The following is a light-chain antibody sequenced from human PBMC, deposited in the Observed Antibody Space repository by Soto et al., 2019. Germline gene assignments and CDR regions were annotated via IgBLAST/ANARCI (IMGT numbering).Light chain of an antibody. V-gene: IGKV3-11*01. Sequence: VLTHSPATLSLSPLIIATLSCSASQNISSYLIWYQQKPGQAPRLLIYDVSNRATGIPARFSGSGSGTDFTLTISSLEPEDFAVYYCQQRSNWPRTFGQGTKVDIK. CDR3: QQRSNWPRT. CDR2: DVS. CDR1: QNISSY. J-gene: IGKJ1*01.